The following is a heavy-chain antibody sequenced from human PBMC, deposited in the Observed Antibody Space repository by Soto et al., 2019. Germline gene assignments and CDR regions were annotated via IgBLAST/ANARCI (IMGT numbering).Heavy chain of an antibody. J-gene: IGHJ4*02. CDR3: ARVRGDYVWGSYRIDY. Sequence: SETLSLTCAVYGGSFSGYYWSWIRQPPGKGLEWIGEINHSGSTNYNPSLKSRVTISVDTSKNQFSLKLSSVTAADTAVYYCARVRGDYVWGSYRIDYWGQGTLVTVS. CDR1: GGSFSGYY. CDR2: INHSGST. D-gene: IGHD3-16*02. V-gene: IGHV4-34*01.